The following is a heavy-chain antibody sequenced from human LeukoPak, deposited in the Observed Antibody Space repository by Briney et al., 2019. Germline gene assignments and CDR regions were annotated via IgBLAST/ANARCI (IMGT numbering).Heavy chain of an antibody. J-gene: IGHJ4*02. Sequence: GGSLRLSCAASGLTVSSSYMSWVRQAPGKGLEWVSIIYNDGSTYYADSMKGRFTISRDNSKNTLYLQMNSLRAEDTAVYYCAKDVRGSSSPQNDYWGQGTLVTVSS. V-gene: IGHV3-53*01. D-gene: IGHD1-26*01. CDR3: AKDVRGSSSPQNDY. CDR1: GLTVSSSY. CDR2: IYNDGST.